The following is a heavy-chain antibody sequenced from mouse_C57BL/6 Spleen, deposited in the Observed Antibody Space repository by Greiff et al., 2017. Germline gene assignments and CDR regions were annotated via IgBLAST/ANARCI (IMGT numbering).Heavy chain of an antibody. Sequence: EVKLMESGEGLVKPGGSLKLSCAASGFTFSSYAMSWVRQTPEKRLEWVAYISSGGDYIYYADTVKGRVTISRDNARNTLYLQMSSLKSEDTAMYYCTRAAYSNYFDYWGQGTTLTVSS. CDR2: ISSGGDYI. D-gene: IGHD2-5*01. J-gene: IGHJ2*01. CDR3: TRAAYSNYFDY. CDR1: GFTFSSYA. V-gene: IGHV5-9-1*02.